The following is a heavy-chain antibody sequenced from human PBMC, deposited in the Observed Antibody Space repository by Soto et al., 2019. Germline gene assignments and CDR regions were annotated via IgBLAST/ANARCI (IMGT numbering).Heavy chain of an antibody. CDR2: IKSKTDGGTT. V-gene: IGHV3-15*07. CDR1: GFTFSNAW. CDR3: TTDSPYDYVWGSYLRY. Sequence: EVQLVESGGGLVKPGGSLRLSCAASGFTFSNAWMNWVRQAPGKGLEWVGRIKSKTDGGTTDYATPVKGRFTISRDDSKNTLYLQMNSLKTEDTAVYYCTTDSPYDYVWGSYLRYWGQGTLVTVSS. D-gene: IGHD3-16*02. J-gene: IGHJ4*02.